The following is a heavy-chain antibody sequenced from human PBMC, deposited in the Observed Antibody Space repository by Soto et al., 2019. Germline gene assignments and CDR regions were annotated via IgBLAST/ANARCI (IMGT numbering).Heavy chain of an antibody. V-gene: IGHV4-61*01. CDR1: GGAVTSGSYY. Sequence: QVQLQESGPGLVQPSETLSLTCTVSGGAVTSGSYYWSLIRQPPGKALEWVCFIYYYGNTNQNPSLQSRIKISIATSKNQLFLKLRSVSAADTAVYYCARLAAGTFDWFDPWGQGTLVTVCS. CDR3: ARLAAGTFDWFDP. J-gene: IGHJ5*02. CDR2: IYYYGNT. D-gene: IGHD6-13*01.